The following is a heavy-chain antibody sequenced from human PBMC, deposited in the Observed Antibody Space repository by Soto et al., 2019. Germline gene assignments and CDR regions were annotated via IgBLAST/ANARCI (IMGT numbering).Heavy chain of an antibody. J-gene: IGHJ6*02. V-gene: IGHV1-69*01. Sequence: QVQLVQSGAEVMKPGSSVKVSCKASGGTFSSYAISWVRQAPGQGLEWMGGIIPFFGTTNYAQRFQGRLTITANDSTSTAYMELRSLRSEDTAVYYCARVGYSTNYGLAVWGQGTTVNVSS. CDR3: ARVGYSTNYGLAV. CDR2: IIPFFGTT. CDR1: GGTFSSYA. D-gene: IGHD6-13*01.